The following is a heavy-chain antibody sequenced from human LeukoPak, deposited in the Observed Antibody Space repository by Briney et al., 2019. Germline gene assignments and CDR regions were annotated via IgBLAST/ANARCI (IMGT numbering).Heavy chain of an antibody. D-gene: IGHD3-16*02. CDR3: ARAYRIDGPFDP. CDR2: IYYSGST. J-gene: IGHJ5*02. V-gene: IGHV4-59*01. CDR1: GGSISSYY. Sequence: SETLSLTCTVSGGSISSYYWSWIRPPPGRGLEWIGYIYYSGSTNYNPSLKSRVTISVDTSKNQFSLKLISVTAADTAVYYCARAYRIDGPFDPWGQGTLVTVSS.